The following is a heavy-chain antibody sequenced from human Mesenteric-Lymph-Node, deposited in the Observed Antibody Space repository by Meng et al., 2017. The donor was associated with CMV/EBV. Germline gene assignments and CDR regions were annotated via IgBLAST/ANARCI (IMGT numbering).Heavy chain of an antibody. CDR3: ARVGPGAYGSGSYYNPDY. CDR1: FSSYA. V-gene: IGHV1-69*01. Sequence: FSSYAISWVRQAPGQGLEWMGGIIPIFGTANYAQKFQGRVTITADESTSTAYMELRSLRSDDTAVYYCARVGPGAYGSGSYYNPDYWGQGTLVTVSS. CDR2: IIPIFGTA. J-gene: IGHJ4*02. D-gene: IGHD3-10*01.